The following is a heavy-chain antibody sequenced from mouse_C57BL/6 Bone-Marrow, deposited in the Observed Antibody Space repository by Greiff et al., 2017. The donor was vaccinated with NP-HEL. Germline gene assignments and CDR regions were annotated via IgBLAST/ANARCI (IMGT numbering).Heavy chain of an antibody. J-gene: IGHJ3*01. CDR3: TKDYYGSSWFVY. Sequence: VQLQQSGAELVRPGASVKLSCTASGFNIKDDYMHWVKQRPEQGLEWIGWIDPENGDTEYASKFQGKATITADTSSNTAYLQLSSLTSEDTAVYYCTKDYYGSSWFVYWGQGTLVTVSA. V-gene: IGHV14-4*01. CDR2: IDPENGDT. D-gene: IGHD1-1*01. CDR1: GFNIKDDY.